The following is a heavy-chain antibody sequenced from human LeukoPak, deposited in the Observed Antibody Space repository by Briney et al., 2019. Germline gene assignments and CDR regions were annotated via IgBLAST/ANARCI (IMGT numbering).Heavy chain of an antibody. J-gene: IGHJ4*02. CDR3: ARDAYYDSSGYLLL. CDR2: INPNSGGT. Sequence: ASVKVSCKASGGTFSSYAISWVRQAPGQGLEWMGWINPNSGGTNYAQKFQGRVTMTRDTSISTAYMELSRLRSDDTAVYYCARDAYYDSSGYLLLWGQGTLVTVSS. CDR1: GGTFSSYA. D-gene: IGHD3-22*01. V-gene: IGHV1-2*02.